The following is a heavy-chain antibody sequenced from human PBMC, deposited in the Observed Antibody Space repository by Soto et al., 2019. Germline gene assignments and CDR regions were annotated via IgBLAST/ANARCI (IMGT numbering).Heavy chain of an antibody. J-gene: IGHJ6*02. CDR2: INPSGGST. D-gene: IGHD5-18*01. CDR3: ARDRGYSYGYSYGMDV. V-gene: IGHV1-46*01. CDR1: GYTFTSYY. Sequence: QVQLVQSGAEVKKPGASVKVSCKASGYTFTSYYMHWVRQAPGQGLEWMGIINPSGGSTSYAQKFQGRDTMTRDTSTSTVYMELSSLRSEDTAVYYCARDRGYSYGYSYGMDVWGQGTTVTVSS.